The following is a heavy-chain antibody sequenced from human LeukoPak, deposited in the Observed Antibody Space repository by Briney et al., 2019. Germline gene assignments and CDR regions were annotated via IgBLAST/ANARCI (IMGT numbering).Heavy chain of an antibody. V-gene: IGHV4-34*01. Sequence: SETLSLTCAVFGGSFSGYYWSWIRQPPGKGLEWIGEINHSGSTNYNPPLRSRVTISVDTSKNQFSLKLSSVTAADTAVYYCARDIDYSPDYWGQGTLVTVSS. CDR3: ARDIDYSPDY. CDR1: GGSFSGYY. J-gene: IGHJ4*02. CDR2: INHSGST. D-gene: IGHD4-4*01.